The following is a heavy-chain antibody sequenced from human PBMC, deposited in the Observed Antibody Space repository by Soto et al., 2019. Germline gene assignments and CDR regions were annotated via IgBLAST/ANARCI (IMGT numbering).Heavy chain of an antibody. CDR3: ARVHGSYVFEWFDP. Sequence: PSETLSLTCTVSGGSISSYYWSWIRQPAGKGLEWIGRIYTSGSTNYNPSLKSRVTMSVDTSKNQFSLQLSSVTAADTAVYYCARVHGSYVFEWFDPWGQGTLVTVSS. J-gene: IGHJ5*02. V-gene: IGHV4-4*07. CDR2: IYTSGST. D-gene: IGHD1-26*01. CDR1: GGSISSYY.